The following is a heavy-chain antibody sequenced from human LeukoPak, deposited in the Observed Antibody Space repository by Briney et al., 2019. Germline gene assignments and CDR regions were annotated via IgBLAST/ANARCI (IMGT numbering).Heavy chain of an antibody. Sequence: ASVKVFCKASGYTFTSYYLHWVRQAPGQGLEWMGIVNPSGGSTTYAQKFQGRVTMTRDTSTSTANMDLSSLRSEDTAVYYCARAPYDEEWSGYFDYWGQGTLVTVSS. D-gene: IGHD3-3*01. CDR3: ARAPYDEEWSGYFDY. CDR2: VNPSGGST. J-gene: IGHJ4*02. CDR1: GYTFTSYY. V-gene: IGHV1-46*01.